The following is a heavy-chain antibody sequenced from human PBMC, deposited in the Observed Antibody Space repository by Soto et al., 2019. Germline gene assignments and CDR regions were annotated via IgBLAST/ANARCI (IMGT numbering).Heavy chain of an antibody. J-gene: IGHJ5*02. CDR3: ARELGYCSSTSCKYWFDP. Sequence: QLQLQESGSGLVKPSQTLSLTCAVSGGSISSGGYSWSWIRQPPGKGLEWIGYIYHSGSTYYNPSLKSRVTISVDRSKNQFSLKLSSVTAADTAVYYCARELGYCSSTSCKYWFDPCGQGTLVTVSS. CDR1: GGSISSGGYS. D-gene: IGHD2-2*01. CDR2: IYHSGST. V-gene: IGHV4-30-2*01.